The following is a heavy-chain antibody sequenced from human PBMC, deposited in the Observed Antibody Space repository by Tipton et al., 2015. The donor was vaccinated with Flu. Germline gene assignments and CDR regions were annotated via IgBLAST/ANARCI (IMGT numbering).Heavy chain of an antibody. V-gene: IGHV3-9*01. Sequence: SLRLSCAASGFSFDDYAMHWVRQAPGKGLEWVSGITWNSGSVAYADSVKGRFTVSRDNARNSLYLQMNSLRGEDTALYYCARDASPGYEMDVWGQGTTVTVSS. CDR1: GFSFDDYA. D-gene: IGHD1-1*01. CDR3: ARDASPGYEMDV. J-gene: IGHJ6*02. CDR2: ITWNSGSV.